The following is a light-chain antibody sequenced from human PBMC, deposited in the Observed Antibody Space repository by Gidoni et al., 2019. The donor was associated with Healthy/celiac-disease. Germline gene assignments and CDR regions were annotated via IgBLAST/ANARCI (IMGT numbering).Light chain of an antibody. V-gene: IGKV4-1*01. CDR1: QSVLYSSNNKNY. J-gene: IGKJ2*03. Sequence: DTVMTQSPDSLAVSLGERATINCKSSQSVLYSSNNKNYLAWYQQKPGQPPKLLIYWASTRESGVPDRFSGSGSGTDFTLTISSLQAEDVAVYYCQQYYSTPYRFGQGTKLEIK. CDR2: WAS. CDR3: QQYYSTPYR.